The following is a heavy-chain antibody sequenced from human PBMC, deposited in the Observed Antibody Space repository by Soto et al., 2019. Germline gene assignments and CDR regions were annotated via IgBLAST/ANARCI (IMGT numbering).Heavy chain of an antibody. CDR1: GGSISSYY. D-gene: IGHD3-10*01. J-gene: IGHJ5*02. Sequence: SETLSLTCTVSGGSISSYYWSWIRQPAGKGLEWIGRIYTSGSTNYNPSLKSRVTMSVDTSKNQFSLKLSSVTAADTAVYYCARDLLWFGELSHVIWFDPWGQGTLVTVSS. V-gene: IGHV4-4*07. CDR2: IYTSGST. CDR3: ARDLLWFGELSHVIWFDP.